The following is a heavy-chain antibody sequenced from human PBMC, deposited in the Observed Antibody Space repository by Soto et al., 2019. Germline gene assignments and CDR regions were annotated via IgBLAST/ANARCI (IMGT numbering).Heavy chain of an antibody. J-gene: IGHJ4*02. Sequence: GGSLRLSCASSGFTFSSYEMHWVRQAPGKGLEWISYISSTGSGTHYADSVKGRFTISRDNARNSLSLQMNSLRAEDTAIYYCVRDLHEPLPADVLQVANWGQGTQVTVSS. CDR3: VRDLHEPLPADVLQVAN. D-gene: IGHD1-1*01. CDR1: GFTFSSYE. CDR2: ISSTGSGT. V-gene: IGHV3-48*03.